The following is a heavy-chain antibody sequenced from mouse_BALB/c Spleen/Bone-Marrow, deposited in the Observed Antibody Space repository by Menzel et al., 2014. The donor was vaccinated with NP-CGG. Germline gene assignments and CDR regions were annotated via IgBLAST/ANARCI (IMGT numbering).Heavy chain of an antibody. V-gene: IGHV5-12*02. J-gene: IGHJ3*01. CDR2: ISNGGGST. CDR1: GFTFSDYY. Sequence: EVMLVESGGGLVQPGGSLKLSCATSGFTFSDYYMYWVRQTPEKRLEWVAYISNGGGSTYYPDTVKGRFTISRDNAKSTLYLQMSRLKSEDTAMYYCASTYYGNPFAYWGQGTLVTVSA. D-gene: IGHD2-10*01. CDR3: ASTYYGNPFAY.